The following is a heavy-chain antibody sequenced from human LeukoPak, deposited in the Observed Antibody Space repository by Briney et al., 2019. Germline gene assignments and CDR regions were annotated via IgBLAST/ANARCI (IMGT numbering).Heavy chain of an antibody. D-gene: IGHD4-17*01. J-gene: IGHJ3*02. Sequence: SETLSLTCAVSSDSFSSHYWTWIRQPPGKGLEWIGYISYIGSINYNPSLKSRVTISIDTSKNQFSLKLSSVTAADTAVYYCARDLVTVTKGFDIWGQGTMVSVSS. V-gene: IGHV4-59*11. CDR3: ARDLVTVTKGFDI. CDR1: SDSFSSHY. CDR2: ISYIGSI.